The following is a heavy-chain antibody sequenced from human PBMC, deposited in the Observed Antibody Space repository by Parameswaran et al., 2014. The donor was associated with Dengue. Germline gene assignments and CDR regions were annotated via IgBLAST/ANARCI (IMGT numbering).Heavy chain of an antibody. CDR2: INPSGGST. J-gene: IGHJ6*02. D-gene: IGHD6-6*01. V-gene: IGHV1-46*01. CDR3: ARVSIAAPMDYGMDV. Sequence: WVRQAPGQGLEWMGIINPSGGSTSYAQKFQGRVTMTRDTSTSTVYMELSSLRSEDTAVYYCARVSIAAPMDYGMDVWGQGTTVTVSS.